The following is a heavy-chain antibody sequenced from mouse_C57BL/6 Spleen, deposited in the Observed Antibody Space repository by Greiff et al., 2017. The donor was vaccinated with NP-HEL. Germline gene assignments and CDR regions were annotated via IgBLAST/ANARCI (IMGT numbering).Heavy chain of an antibody. CDR1: GYSFTDYN. J-gene: IGHJ3*01. CDR2: INPNYGTT. V-gene: IGHV1-39*01. D-gene: IGHD2-4*01. Sequence: VQLKQSGPELVKPGASVKISCKASGYSFTDYNMNWVKQSTGKGLEWIGVINPNYGTTSYNQKFQGKATLTVDQSSSTAYMQLNSLTSEDSAVYYCARSDYDYWAWFAYWGQGTLVTVSA. CDR3: ARSDYDYWAWFAY.